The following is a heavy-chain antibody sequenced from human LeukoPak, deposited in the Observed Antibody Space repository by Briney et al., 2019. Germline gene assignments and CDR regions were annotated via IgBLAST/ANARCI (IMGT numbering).Heavy chain of an antibody. J-gene: IGHJ6*02. D-gene: IGHD5-18*01. V-gene: IGHV3-7*04. CDR1: GFTFSSYW. CDR3: VRTDTAITHFGMDV. CDR2: IRHDGSEK. Sequence: GGSLRLSCAASGFTFSSYWMSWVRQAPGKGLEWVANIRHDGSEKYYVDSVKGRFTISRDNAKNSLYLQMNSLRAEDTAVYYCVRTDTAITHFGMDVWGQGTTVTVSS.